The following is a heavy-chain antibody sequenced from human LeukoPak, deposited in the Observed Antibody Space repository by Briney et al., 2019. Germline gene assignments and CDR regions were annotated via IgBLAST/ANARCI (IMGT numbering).Heavy chain of an antibody. J-gene: IGHJ4*02. V-gene: IGHV4-4*02. CDR3: ARKDYGDHRGFDY. CDR2: IYHSGST. D-gene: IGHD4-17*01. Sequence: PSGTLSLTCAVSSGSISSSNWWSWVRQPPGKGLEWIGEIYHSGSTNYNPSLKSRVTVSLDTSKNQFSLKLSSVTAADTAVYYCARKDYGDHRGFDYWGQGTLVTVSS. CDR1: SGSISSSNW.